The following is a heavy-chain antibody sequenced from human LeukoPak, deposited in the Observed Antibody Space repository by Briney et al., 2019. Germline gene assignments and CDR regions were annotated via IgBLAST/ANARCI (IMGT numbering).Heavy chain of an antibody. CDR1: GFSFRKYA. J-gene: IGHJ3*02. Sequence: GGSLRLSCAAPGFSFRKYAMHWVRQAPGKGLESVSGISTNGGSTYHANSVKDRFTISRDNSKNTLYLQMGSLRTEDMAVYYCSRESTVIDAFDIWGQGTMVTVSS. D-gene: IGHD4-11*01. CDR2: ISTNGGST. CDR3: SRESTVIDAFDI. V-gene: IGHV3-64*01.